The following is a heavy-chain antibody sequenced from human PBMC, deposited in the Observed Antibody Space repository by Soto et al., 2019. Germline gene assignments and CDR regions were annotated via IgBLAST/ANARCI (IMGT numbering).Heavy chain of an antibody. V-gene: IGHV3-30-3*01. D-gene: IGHD3-3*01. CDR2: ISYDGSNK. CDR1: GFTFSSYA. Sequence: GGSLRLSCAASGFTFSSYAMHWVRQAPGKGLEWVAVISYDGSNKYYADSVKGRFTISRDNSKNTLYLQMNSLRAEDTAVYYCARDDKGYDFWSGYYFGNFDYWGQGTLVTVSS. J-gene: IGHJ4*02. CDR3: ARDDKGYDFWSGYYFGNFDY.